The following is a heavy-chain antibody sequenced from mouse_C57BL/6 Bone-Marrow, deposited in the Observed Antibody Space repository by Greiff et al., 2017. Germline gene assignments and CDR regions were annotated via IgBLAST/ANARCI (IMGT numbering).Heavy chain of an antibody. CDR3: AQLGPFDY. J-gene: IGHJ2*01. D-gene: IGHD4-1*02. CDR2: IYPSDSET. CDR1: GYTFTSYW. Sequence: QVQLQQPGAELVRPGSSVKLSCKASGYTFTSYWMDWVKQRPGQGLEWIGNIYPSDSETHYNQKFKDKATLTVDKSSSTAYMQLSSLTSEYSAVYYCAQLGPFDYWGQGTTLTVSA. V-gene: IGHV1-61*01.